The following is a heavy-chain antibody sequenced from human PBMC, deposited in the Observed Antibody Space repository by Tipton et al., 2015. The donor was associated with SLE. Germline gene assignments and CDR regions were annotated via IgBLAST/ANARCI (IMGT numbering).Heavy chain of an antibody. D-gene: IGHD6-19*01. CDR2: INHSGST. CDR1: GGSFSGYS. J-gene: IGHJ5*02. Sequence: TLSLTCAVYGGSFSGYSWSWIRQPPGKGLEWIGEINHSGSTNYNPSLKSRVTISVDTSKNQFSLKLSSVTAADTAVYYCASHSGPYNWFDPWGQGTLVTVSS. CDR3: ASHSGPYNWFDP. V-gene: IGHV4-34*01.